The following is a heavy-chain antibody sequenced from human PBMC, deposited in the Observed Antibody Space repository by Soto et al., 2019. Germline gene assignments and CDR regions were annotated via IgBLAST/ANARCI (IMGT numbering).Heavy chain of an antibody. CDR3: AKDYNGNYRPDCLDS. Sequence: EVQLLESGGGLVQPGGSLRLSCAASGFTFRTNAMSWVRQAPGKGLEWVSVISGSGSKAYYADSVKGRFTLSRDNSKNTLYLQMNSLRVEDTAVYFCAKDYNGNYRPDCLDSWGQGTLVTVSS. CDR1: GFTFRTNA. V-gene: IGHV3-23*01. D-gene: IGHD1-7*01. CDR2: ISGSGSKA. J-gene: IGHJ5*01.